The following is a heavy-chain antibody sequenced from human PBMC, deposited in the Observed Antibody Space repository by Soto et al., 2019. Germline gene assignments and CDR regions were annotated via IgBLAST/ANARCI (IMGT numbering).Heavy chain of an antibody. D-gene: IGHD1-26*01. CDR1: GGTFSSYA. J-gene: IGHJ4*02. CDR3: ARDDGGQVGATSPGRY. Sequence: QVQLVQSGAEVKKPGSSVKVSCKASGGTFSSYAISWVRQAPGQGLEWMGGIIPIFGTANYAQKFQGRVTITADESTSTAYMELSSLRAEDTAVYYCARDDGGQVGATSPGRYWGQGTLVTVSS. CDR2: IIPIFGTA. V-gene: IGHV1-69*12.